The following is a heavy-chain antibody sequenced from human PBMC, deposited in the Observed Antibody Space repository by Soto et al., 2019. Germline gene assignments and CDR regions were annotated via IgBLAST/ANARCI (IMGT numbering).Heavy chain of an antibody. CDR3: ARDNGFGESDV. J-gene: IGHJ6*02. CDR2: ISAYNGNT. D-gene: IGHD3-10*01. CDR1: GYSFTSYG. Sequence: QVQLVQSGSEVKKPGASVKFSCKASGYSFTSYGISWVRQAPGQGLEWMGWISAYNGNTNYAQKLQGRVTMTTDTATSTVYMELRSLRSDDTAVYYCARDNGFGESDVWGQGTTVTVSS. V-gene: IGHV1-18*01.